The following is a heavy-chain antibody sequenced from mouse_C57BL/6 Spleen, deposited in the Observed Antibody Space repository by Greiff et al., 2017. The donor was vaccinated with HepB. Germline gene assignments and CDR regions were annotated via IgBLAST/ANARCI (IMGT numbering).Heavy chain of an antibody. D-gene: IGHD1-1*01. CDR3: ARARTTVPPWFAY. Sequence: EVKLQESGPELVKPGASVKMSCKASGYTFTDYNMHWVKQSHGKSLEWIGYINPNNGGTSYNQKFKGKATLTVNKSSSTAYMELRSLTSEDSAVYYCARARTTVPPWFAYWGQGTLVTVSA. CDR2: INPNNGGT. CDR1: GYTFTDYN. V-gene: IGHV1-22*01. J-gene: IGHJ3*01.